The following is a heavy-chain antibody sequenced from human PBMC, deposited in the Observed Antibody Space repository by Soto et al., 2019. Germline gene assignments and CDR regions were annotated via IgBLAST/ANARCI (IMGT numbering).Heavy chain of an antibody. J-gene: IGHJ6*02. Sequence: QVQLVQSGAEVKKTGSSVKVSCKASGGTFSIYGFSWVRQAPGQGPEWIGGIIPILTTPNYAQKFQGRVTIIADESASTAYMELSSLRSDDTAVYYCARGGKERFRGSGMDVWGQGTTVTVSS. CDR3: ARGGKERFRGSGMDV. V-gene: IGHV1-69*01. D-gene: IGHD1-1*01. CDR2: IIPILTTP. CDR1: GGTFSIYG.